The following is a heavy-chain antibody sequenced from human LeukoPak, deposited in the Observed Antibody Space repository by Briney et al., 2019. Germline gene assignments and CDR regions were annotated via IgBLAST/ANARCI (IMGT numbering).Heavy chain of an antibody. J-gene: IGHJ4*02. Sequence: SVKVSCKASGATFSSYAISWVRQAPGQGLEWMGGIIPIFGTANYAQKFQGRVTITTDESTSTAYMELSSLRSEDTAVYYCAIFKGSPYYYDSSGYSFDYWGQGTLVTVSS. CDR1: GATFSSYA. CDR3: AIFKGSPYYYDSSGYSFDY. V-gene: IGHV1-69*05. D-gene: IGHD3-22*01. CDR2: IIPIFGTA.